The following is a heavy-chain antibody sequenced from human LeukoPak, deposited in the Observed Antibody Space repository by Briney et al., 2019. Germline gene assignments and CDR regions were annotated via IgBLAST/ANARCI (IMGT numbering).Heavy chain of an antibody. J-gene: IGHJ4*02. CDR3: ARGVVDYSSRSGYFSH. D-gene: IGHD3-22*01. CDR2: IYSGGSA. CDR1: SGSFSDYC. Sequence: PSETLSLTCAVYSGSFSDYCWTWIRQHPGRGLEWIGEIYSGGSANYNPSLKSRLAISVDTSNSQFSLKLSSLTAADTAVYSCARGVVDYSSRSGYFSHWGQGTLVAVSS. V-gene: IGHV4-34*01.